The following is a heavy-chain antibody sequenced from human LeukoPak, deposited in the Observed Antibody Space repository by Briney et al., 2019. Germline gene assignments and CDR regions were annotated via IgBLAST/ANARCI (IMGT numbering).Heavy chain of an antibody. Sequence: GESLKISCKGSGYSFTSYWIGWVRQMPGKGLEWMGIIYPGDSDTRYSPSFQGQVTISADKPISTPYLQWSSLKASDTAMYYCARYADYGDSHAGYYYYYYYMDVWGKGTTVTVSS. V-gene: IGHV5-51*01. CDR3: ARYADYGDSHAGYYYYYYYMDV. CDR1: GYSFTSYW. J-gene: IGHJ6*03. CDR2: IYPGDSDT. D-gene: IGHD4-17*01.